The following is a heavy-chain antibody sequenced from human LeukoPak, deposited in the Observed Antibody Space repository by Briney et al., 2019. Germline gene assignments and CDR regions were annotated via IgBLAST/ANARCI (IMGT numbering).Heavy chain of an antibody. CDR2: INPSGGST. D-gene: IGHD1-26*01. Sequence: ASVKVSCKASGYTFTSYYMHWVRQAPGQGLEWMGIINPSGGSTSYAQKFQGRVTMTRDMSTSTVYMELSSLRSEDTAVYYCARDQNSGSYFRKPGFDYWGRGTLVTVSS. J-gene: IGHJ4*02. CDR1: GYTFTSYY. CDR3: ARDQNSGSYFRKPGFDY. V-gene: IGHV1-46*01.